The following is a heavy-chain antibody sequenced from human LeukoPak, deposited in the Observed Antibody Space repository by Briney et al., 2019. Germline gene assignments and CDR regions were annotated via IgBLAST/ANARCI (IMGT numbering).Heavy chain of an antibody. D-gene: IGHD3-10*01. CDR2: ISSSGSTM. V-gene: IGHV3-48*03. CDR3: ARSELGYNYYYMDV. Sequence: PGGSLRLSCAASGFTFRSHEFNWVRQAPGKGLEWISYISSSGSTMYYADSVKGRFTISRDNAKNSLYLQMNSLRAEDTAVYYCARSELGYNYYYMDVWGKGTTVTISS. J-gene: IGHJ6*03. CDR1: GFTFRSHE.